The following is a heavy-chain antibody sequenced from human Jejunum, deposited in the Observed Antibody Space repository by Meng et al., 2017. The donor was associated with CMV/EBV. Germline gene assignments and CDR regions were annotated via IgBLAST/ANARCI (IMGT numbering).Heavy chain of an antibody. CDR2: ISPKSGAT. CDR1: GYTFTTYY. V-gene: IGHV1-2*02. Sequence: QVQLVQSGPEAKKPGASAKVSCKASGYTFTTYYIHWLRQAPGQGLEWMGWISPKSGATNYVQRFQGRVSMTTSINTAYMELSNLTSDDTAIYYCARGPQGVWTCFSFWGQGALGTVAS. CDR3: ARGPQGVWTCFSF. J-gene: IGHJ4*02. D-gene: IGHD2-21*02.